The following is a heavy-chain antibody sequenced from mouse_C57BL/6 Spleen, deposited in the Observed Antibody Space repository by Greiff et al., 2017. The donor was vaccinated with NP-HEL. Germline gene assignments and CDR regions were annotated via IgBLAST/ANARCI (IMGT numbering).Heavy chain of an antibody. D-gene: IGHD2-10*02. CDR1: GYTFTSYW. CDR3: ASPYGNSPWFAY. CDR2: IHPNSGST. V-gene: IGHV1-64*01. J-gene: IGHJ3*01. Sequence: QVQLKQPGAELVKPGASVKLSCKASGYTFTSYWMHWVKQRPGQGLEWIGMIHPNSGSTNYNEKFKSKATLTVDKSSSTAYMQLSSLTSEDSAVYYCASPYGNSPWFAYWGQGTLVTVSA.